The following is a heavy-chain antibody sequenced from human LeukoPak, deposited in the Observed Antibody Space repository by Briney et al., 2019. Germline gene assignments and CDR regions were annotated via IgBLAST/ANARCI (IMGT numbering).Heavy chain of an antibody. V-gene: IGHV5-51*01. Sequence: GESLKISCKGSGYSFTSYWIGWVRQMPGKGLEWMGIIYPGNSDTRYSPSFQGQVTISADKSISTAYLQWSSLKASDTAMYYCARWAGSYGHTYYFDYWGQGSLVTVSS. D-gene: IGHD5-18*01. CDR1: GYSFTSYW. CDR2: IYPGNSDT. J-gene: IGHJ4*02. CDR3: ARWAGSYGHTYYFDY.